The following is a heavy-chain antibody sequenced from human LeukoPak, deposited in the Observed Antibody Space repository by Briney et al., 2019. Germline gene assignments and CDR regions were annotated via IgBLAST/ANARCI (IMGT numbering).Heavy chain of an antibody. Sequence: GGSLRLSCAASGFTFSSYAMHWVRQAPGKGLEWVAVISYDGSNKYYADSVKGRFTISRDNSKNTLYLEMNSLRDEDTAVYYCAKDLMRDRWFGESWGQGTLVTVSS. CDR1: GFTFSSYA. D-gene: IGHD3-10*01. CDR2: ISYDGSNK. CDR3: AKDLMRDRWFGES. V-gene: IGHV3-30*04. J-gene: IGHJ5*02.